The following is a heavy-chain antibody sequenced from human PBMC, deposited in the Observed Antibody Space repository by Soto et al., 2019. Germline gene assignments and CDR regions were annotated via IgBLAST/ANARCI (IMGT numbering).Heavy chain of an antibody. CDR3: ARSSYKWFDP. CDR2: IYYSGST. J-gene: IGHJ5*02. Sequence: SETLSLTCTVSGGSISSYYWSWIRQPPGKGLEWIGYIYYSGSTNYNPSLKSRVSISVDTSKNQFSLKLSSLTAADTAVYYCARSSYKWFDPWGQGTLVT. V-gene: IGHV4-59*01. CDR1: GGSISSYY.